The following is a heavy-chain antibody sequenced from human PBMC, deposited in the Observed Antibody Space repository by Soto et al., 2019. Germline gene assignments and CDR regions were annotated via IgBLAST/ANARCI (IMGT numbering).Heavy chain of an antibody. CDR1: GYTFTSYA. D-gene: IGHD6-19*01. J-gene: IGHJ4*02. CDR3: ARAGSGWYWDFDY. Sequence: GASVKVSCKASGYTFTSYAMHWVRQAPGQRLEWMGWINAGIGDTEYSQKFQGRVTITRDTSASTAYMELRSLRSDDTAVYYCARAGSGWYWDFDYWGQRTLVTVSS. CDR2: INAGIGDT. V-gene: IGHV1-3*01.